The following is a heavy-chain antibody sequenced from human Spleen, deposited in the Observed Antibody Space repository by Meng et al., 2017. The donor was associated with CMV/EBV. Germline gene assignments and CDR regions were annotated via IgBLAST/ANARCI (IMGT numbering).Heavy chain of an antibody. D-gene: IGHD6-6*01. CDR3: ARPYSSSSRVWYGMDV. Sequence: GGSLRLSCAASGFTFSSSEMNWVRQAPGKGLEWVSSISSSSTYIYYADSLKGRFTISRDNAKNSLYLQMNSLRAEDTAVYYCARPYSSSSRVWYGMDVWGQGTTVTVSS. CDR2: ISSSSTYI. CDR1: GFTFSSSE. J-gene: IGHJ6*02. V-gene: IGHV3-21*01.